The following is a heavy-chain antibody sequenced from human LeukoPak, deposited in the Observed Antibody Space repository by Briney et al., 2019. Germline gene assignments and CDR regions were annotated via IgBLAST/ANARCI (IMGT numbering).Heavy chain of an antibody. CDR1: GFTFSSYA. Sequence: GGSLRLSCAASGFTFSSYAMSWVRQAPGKGLEWVSSISSSSSYIYYADSVKGRFTISRDNAKNSLYLQMNSLRAEDTAVYYCARAKDIVVVPAAIDYWGQGTLVTVSS. J-gene: IGHJ4*02. CDR2: ISSSSSYI. CDR3: ARAKDIVVVPAAIDY. D-gene: IGHD2-2*01. V-gene: IGHV3-21*01.